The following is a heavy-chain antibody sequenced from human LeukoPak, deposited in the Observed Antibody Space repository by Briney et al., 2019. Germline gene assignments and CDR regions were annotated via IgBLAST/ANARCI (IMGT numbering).Heavy chain of an antibody. V-gene: IGHV3-20*04. Sequence: GGSLRLSCAASGFTFDDYGMSWVRHAPGKGLEWVSGINWNGGSTGYADSVKGRFTISRDNAKNSLYLQMNSLRAEDTAVYYCARGGVDYDFWSGYRAHFDYWGQGTLVTVSS. D-gene: IGHD3-3*01. CDR2: INWNGGST. CDR3: ARGGVDYDFWSGYRAHFDY. CDR1: GFTFDDYG. J-gene: IGHJ4*02.